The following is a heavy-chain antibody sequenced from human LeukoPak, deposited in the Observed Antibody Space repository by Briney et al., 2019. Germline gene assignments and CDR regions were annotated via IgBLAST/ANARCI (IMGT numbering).Heavy chain of an antibody. CDR3: ARVVGATTLTHWYYLDY. V-gene: IGHV1-2*02. CDR2: INPNSGGT. CDR1: GYTFTGYY. J-gene: IGHJ4*02. D-gene: IGHD1-26*01. Sequence: ASVKVSCKASGYTFTGYYMHWVRQAPGQGLEWMGWINPNSGGTNYAQKFQGRVTMTRDTPISTAYMELSRLRSDDTAVYYCARVVGATTLTHWYYLDYWGQGTLVTVSS.